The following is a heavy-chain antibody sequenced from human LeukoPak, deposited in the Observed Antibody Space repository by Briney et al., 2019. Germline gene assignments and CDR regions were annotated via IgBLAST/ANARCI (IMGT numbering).Heavy chain of an antibody. V-gene: IGHV3-33*06. Sequence: GGSLRLSCAASGFTFSSYGMHWVRQAPGKGLEWVAVIWYDGSNKYYADSVKGRFTISRDNSKNTLYLQMNSLRAEDTAVYYRAKKGRGHSGSSNWYFDLWGRGTLVTVSS. J-gene: IGHJ2*01. D-gene: IGHD1-26*01. CDR3: AKKGRGHSGSSNWYFDL. CDR1: GFTFSSYG. CDR2: IWYDGSNK.